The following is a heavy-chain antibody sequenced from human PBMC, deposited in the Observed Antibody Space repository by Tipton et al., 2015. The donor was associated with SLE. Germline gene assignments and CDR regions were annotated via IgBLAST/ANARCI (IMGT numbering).Heavy chain of an antibody. Sequence: LTCAVSGGPFSSRRWWSWVRQPPGKGLEWIGEVYHSGSTNYNPSLKSRVTISVDKSKNQFSLNLSSVTAADTAVYYCARGFCSTTSCLDLLDYWGRGSLVTVSS. CDR2: VYHSGST. V-gene: IGHV4-4*02. CDR1: GGPFSSRRW. CDR3: ARGFCSTTSCLDLLDY. D-gene: IGHD2-2*01. J-gene: IGHJ4*02.